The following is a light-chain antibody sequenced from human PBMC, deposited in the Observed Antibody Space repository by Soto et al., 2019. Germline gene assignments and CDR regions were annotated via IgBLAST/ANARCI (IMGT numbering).Light chain of an antibody. V-gene: IGLV3-21*04. J-gene: IGLJ3*02. CDR1: NIGSKS. CDR3: QVWDSSSDHHWV. Sequence: SYELTQPPSVSVAPGKTARITCGGNNIGSKSVHWYQQKPGQAPVLVIYYDSDRPSGIPERFSGSNSGNTATLTISRVKAGDEADYYCQVWDSSSDHHWVFGGGTKVTVL. CDR2: YDS.